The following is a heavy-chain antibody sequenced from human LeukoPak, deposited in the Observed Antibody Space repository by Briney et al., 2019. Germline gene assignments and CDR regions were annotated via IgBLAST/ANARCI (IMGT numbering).Heavy chain of an antibody. CDR3: ASQKVVVIHSPFDY. D-gene: IGHD3-22*01. CDR2: IYYSGST. J-gene: IGHJ4*02. CDR1: GGSISSSSYY. Sequence: SETLSLTCTVSGGSISSSSYYWGWIRQPPGKGLEWIGSIYYSGSTYYNPSLKSRVTISVDTSKNQFSLKLSSVTAADTAVYYCASQKVVVIHSPFDYWGQGTLVTVSS. V-gene: IGHV4-39*07.